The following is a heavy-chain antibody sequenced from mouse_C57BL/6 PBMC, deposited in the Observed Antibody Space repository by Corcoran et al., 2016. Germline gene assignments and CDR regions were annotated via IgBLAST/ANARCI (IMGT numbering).Heavy chain of an antibody. J-gene: IGHJ3*01. CDR1: GYTFTTYG. Sequence: QIQLVQSGPELKKPGETVKISCKASGYTFTTYGMSWVKQAPGKGLKWMGWINTYSGVPTYADDFKGRFAFSLETSASIAYLQINNLKNEDTATYFCARYEGSAWFAYWGQGTLVTVSA. D-gene: IGHD2-12*01. V-gene: IGHV9-3*01. CDR2: INTYSGVP. CDR3: ARYEGSAWFAY.